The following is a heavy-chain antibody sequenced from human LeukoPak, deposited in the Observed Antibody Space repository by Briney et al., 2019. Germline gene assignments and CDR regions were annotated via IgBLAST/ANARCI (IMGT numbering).Heavy chain of an antibody. CDR1: GYTFTAYY. J-gene: IGHJ6*02. CDR3: ARDNRELKFKYSITWTEHYYYHGMDV. Sequence: ASVKVSCKTSGYTFTAYYIHWVRQAPGQGLEWMGRINPNTGDTNYAQRFQGRVTISGDTSKNQFSLKLSSVTAADTAVYYCARDNRELKFKYSITWTEHYYYHGMDVWGQGTTVTVSS. D-gene: IGHD6-13*01. CDR2: INPNTGDT. V-gene: IGHV1-2*06.